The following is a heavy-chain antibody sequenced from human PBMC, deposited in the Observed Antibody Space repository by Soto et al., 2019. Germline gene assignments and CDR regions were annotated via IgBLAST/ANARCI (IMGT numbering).Heavy chain of an antibody. J-gene: IGHJ4*02. CDR2: IYYSGST. D-gene: IGHD3-10*01. V-gene: IGHV4-39*01. CDR3: ASQDLLLWFGELASPFDY. CDR1: GGSISSSSYY. Sequence: QLQLQESGPGLVKPSETLSLTCTVSGGSISSSSYYWGWIRQPPGKGLEWIGSIYYSGSTYYNPSLKSRVTISVDTSKNQFSLKLSSVTAADTAVYYCASQDLLLWFGELASPFDYWGQGTLVTVSS.